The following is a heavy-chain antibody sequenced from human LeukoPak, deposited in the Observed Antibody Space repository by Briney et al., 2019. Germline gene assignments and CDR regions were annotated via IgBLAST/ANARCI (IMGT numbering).Heavy chain of an antibody. CDR2: MYISGET. J-gene: IGHJ4*02. CDR1: GGSISTYY. D-gene: IGHD6-19*01. V-gene: IGHV4-4*07. CDR3: ASGIQGAGNNY. Sequence: SETLSLTCTVSGGSISTYYWSWIRQPAGKGLEWIGRMYISGETNYNPSLKSRVTVSLDTSKYHFSLKLNSVTAADTAVYFCASGIQGAGNNYWGQGTLVTVSS.